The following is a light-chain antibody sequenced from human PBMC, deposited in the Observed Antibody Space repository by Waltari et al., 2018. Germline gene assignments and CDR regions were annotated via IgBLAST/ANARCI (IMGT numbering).Light chain of an antibody. CDR3: SSHTTSSTLV. CDR2: DVT. CDR1: SSDVGRYNL. V-gene: IGLV2-14*03. Sequence: QSALTQPASVSGSPGPSITLSCTGRSSDVGRYNLVSWYQQHPGKAPKLMIFDVTDRPSGVSDRFSGSKSGNTASLTISGLQPEDEADYYCSSHTTSSTLVFGGGTRVTVL. J-gene: IGLJ2*01.